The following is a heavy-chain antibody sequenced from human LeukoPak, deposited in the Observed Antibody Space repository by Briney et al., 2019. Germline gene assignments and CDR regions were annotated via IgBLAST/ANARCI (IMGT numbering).Heavy chain of an antibody. CDR1: GYTFTSYD. D-gene: IGHD3-22*01. J-gene: IGHJ4*02. CDR2: MNPNSGNT. V-gene: IGHV1-8*02. CDR3: ARDRSPTYYDSSGYYY. Sequence: ASVKVSCKASGYTFTSYDINWVRQATGQGLEWMGWMNPNSGNTGYAQKFQGRVTMTRDTSTSTVYMELSSLRSEDTAVYYCARDRSPTYYDSSGYYYWGQGTLVTVSS.